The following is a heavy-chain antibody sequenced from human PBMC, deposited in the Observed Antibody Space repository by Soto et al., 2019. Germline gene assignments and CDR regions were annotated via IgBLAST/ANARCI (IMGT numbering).Heavy chain of an antibody. Sequence: GGSLRLSCAASGFTFDDYAMHWVRQAPGKGLEWVSGISWNSGSIGYADSVKGRFTISRDNAKNSLYLQMNSLRAEDTALYYCARANTHNYDFWSGGMDVWGQGTTVTVSS. CDR1: GFTFDDYA. D-gene: IGHD3-3*01. CDR2: ISWNSGSI. V-gene: IGHV3-9*01. J-gene: IGHJ6*02. CDR3: ARANTHNYDFWSGGMDV.